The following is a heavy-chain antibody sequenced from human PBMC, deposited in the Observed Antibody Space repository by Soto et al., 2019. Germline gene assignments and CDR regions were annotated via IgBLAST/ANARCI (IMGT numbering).Heavy chain of an antibody. CDR3: ARGGGVGVAGSAAFDM. CDR1: GYPVTAYY. CDR2: INPATGAA. Sequence: QLHLVHSGAVVKKPGASVTVSCSASGYPVTAYYMHWVRQAPGRGLEWMGGINPATGAAKYTQTFQGGVTMTRGTSTSTVFMGLSGLTSEDTAVFYCARGGGVGVAGSAAFDMWGQGTLVTVSS. V-gene: IGHV1-2*02. J-gene: IGHJ3*02. D-gene: IGHD3-3*01.